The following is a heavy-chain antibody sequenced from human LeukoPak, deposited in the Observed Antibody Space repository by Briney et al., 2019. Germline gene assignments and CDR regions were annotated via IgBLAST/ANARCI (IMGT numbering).Heavy chain of an antibody. J-gene: IGHJ4*02. V-gene: IGHV3-30*04. CDR1: GLTFSSYA. Sequence: PGRSLRLSCAASGLTFSSYAMHWVRQAPGKGLEWVAVISYDGSNKYYADSVKGRFTISRDNSKNTLYLQMNSLRAEDTAVYYCARDVGSHFDYWGQGTLVTVSS. CDR3: ARDVGSHFDY. D-gene: IGHD3-10*01. CDR2: ISYDGSNK.